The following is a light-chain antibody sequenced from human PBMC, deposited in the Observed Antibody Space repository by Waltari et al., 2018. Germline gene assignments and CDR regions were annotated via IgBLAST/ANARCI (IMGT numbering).Light chain of an antibody. CDR3: QQYNDYPLT. Sequence: DIQMTQSPSTLSASVGDRVTITCRASQIISTWLAWYQQKPGKAPKLPIYKASGFESGVPSRFSGSGSGTEFTLTISSLQPDDFATYYCQQYNDYPLTFGGGTKVEIK. V-gene: IGKV1-5*03. CDR1: QIISTW. CDR2: KAS. J-gene: IGKJ4*01.